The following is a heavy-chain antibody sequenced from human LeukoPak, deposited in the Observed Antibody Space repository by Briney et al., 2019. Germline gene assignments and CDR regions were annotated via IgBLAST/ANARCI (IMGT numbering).Heavy chain of an antibody. CDR1: GDSISGTSYY. V-gene: IGHV4-39*01. CDR3: AIHLAPQSGYDYDHSNYYYGMDV. Sequence: SETLSLTCIVSGDSISGTSYYWGWIRQPPGKGLEWIGNIYYSGTTYCNPSLKSRVTMSVDTSKNQFSLKLSSVTAADTAVYYCAIHLAPQSGYDYDHSNYYYGMDVWGQGTTVTVSS. J-gene: IGHJ6*02. CDR2: IYYSGTT. D-gene: IGHD5-12*01.